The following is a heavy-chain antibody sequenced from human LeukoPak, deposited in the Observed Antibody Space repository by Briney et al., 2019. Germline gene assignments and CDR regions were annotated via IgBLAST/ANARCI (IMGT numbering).Heavy chain of an antibody. CDR1: GDSFSSNSAA. D-gene: IGHD2-15*01. J-gene: IGHJ4*02. Sequence: SQTLPLTCVISGDSFSSNSAAWNWIRQSPSRGLEWLGRTYYRSKWYNDYAVSVKSRITINVDSSKNHFSLLLNSVTPDDTAAYYCARGGIGYCSSSSCYFDYWGQGILVTVSS. CDR2: TYYRSKWYN. CDR3: ARGGIGYCSSSSCYFDY. V-gene: IGHV6-1*01.